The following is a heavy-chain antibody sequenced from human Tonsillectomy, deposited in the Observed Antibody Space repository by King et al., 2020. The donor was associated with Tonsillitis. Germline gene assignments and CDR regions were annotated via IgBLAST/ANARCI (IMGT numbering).Heavy chain of an antibody. J-gene: IGHJ6*02. CDR2: TYYRSKWYN. V-gene: IGHV6-1*01. Sequence: VQLQQSGPGLLKPSQTLSLTCAISGDSVSSNSAAWNWIRQSPSRGLEWLGRTYYRSKWYNDYATSVESRITINADTSKNQFSLQLNSVTPEDTAVYYCASTPGNYDDCPYGMAVWGQGTTVTVSS. D-gene: IGHD4-17*01. CDR1: GDSVSSNSAA. CDR3: ASTPGNYDDCPYGMAV.